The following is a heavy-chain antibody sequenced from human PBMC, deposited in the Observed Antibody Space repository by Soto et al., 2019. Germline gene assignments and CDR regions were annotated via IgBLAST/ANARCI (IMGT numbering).Heavy chain of an antibody. Sequence: EVQLVESGGGLVQPGGSLRLSCAASGFTFSSYSMNWVRQAPGKGLEWVSYISSSSSTIYYADSVKGRFTISRDNAKNSLYLQMNSLRAEDTAVYYCARDSGALTLEGVIVSFDYWGQGTLVTVSS. V-gene: IGHV3-48*01. CDR2: ISSSSSTI. D-gene: IGHD3-16*02. CDR1: GFTFSSYS. J-gene: IGHJ4*02. CDR3: ARDSGALTLEGVIVSFDY.